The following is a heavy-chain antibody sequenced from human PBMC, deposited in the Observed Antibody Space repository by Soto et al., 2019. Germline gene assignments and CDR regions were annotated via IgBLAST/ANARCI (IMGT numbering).Heavy chain of an antibody. CDR3: CTVTTFNY. CDR2: IRSKANNYAT. V-gene: IGHV3-73*01. Sequence: EVQLVESGGGLVQPGGSLKLSCAASGFTFSGSAMNWVRQASGKGLEWVGSIRSKANNYATAYAATVKGRFTISRDDSKITAYVQMISLKTEVTALYYCCTVTTFNYWGQGTLVTVSS. CDR1: GFTFSGSA. D-gene: IGHD4-17*01. J-gene: IGHJ4*02.